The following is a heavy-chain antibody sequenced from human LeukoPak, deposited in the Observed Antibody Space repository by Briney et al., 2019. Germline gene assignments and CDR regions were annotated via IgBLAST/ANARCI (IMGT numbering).Heavy chain of an antibody. CDR2: IKQDGSEK. J-gene: IGHJ6*03. CDR3: ARDIRYYYDSSGYYMDV. D-gene: IGHD3-22*01. V-gene: IGHV3-7*01. Sequence: GGSLRLSCAASGFTFSSYWMSWVRQAPGKGLDWVANIKQDGSEKYYVDSVKGRFTISRDNAKTSLYLQMNSLRAEDTAVYYCARDIRYYYDSSGYYMDVWGKGTTVTVSS. CDR1: GFTFSSYW.